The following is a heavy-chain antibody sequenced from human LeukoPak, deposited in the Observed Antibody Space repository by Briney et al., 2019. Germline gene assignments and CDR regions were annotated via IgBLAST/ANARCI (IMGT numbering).Heavy chain of an antibody. CDR1: GFTSSSYA. D-gene: IGHD6-19*01. CDR3: ARGTGWDVDY. Sequence: GGSLRLSCAASGFTSSSYAMHWVRQAPGKGLEWVAVISYDGSNKDYADSVKGRFTISRDNSKNTLYLQINSLRGEDTAVYYCARGTGWDVDYWGQGTLVTVSS. J-gene: IGHJ4*02. CDR2: ISYDGSNK. V-gene: IGHV3-30*04.